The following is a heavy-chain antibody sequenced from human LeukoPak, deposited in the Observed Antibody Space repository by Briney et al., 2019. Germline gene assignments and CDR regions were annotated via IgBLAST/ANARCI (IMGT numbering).Heavy chain of an antibody. V-gene: IGHV3-9*01. CDR2: ISWNSGSV. J-gene: IGHJ4*02. D-gene: IGHD1-26*01. CDR1: GFKLDDYA. CDR3: AKSQSGSLDS. Sequence: GVSLILSCAASGFKLDDYAMHWVRQAPGKGLEWVSGISWNSGSVGYADSVKGRFTISRDNARNSLYLQMNSLRVEDTAFYYCAKSQSGSLDSWGRGTLVTVSS.